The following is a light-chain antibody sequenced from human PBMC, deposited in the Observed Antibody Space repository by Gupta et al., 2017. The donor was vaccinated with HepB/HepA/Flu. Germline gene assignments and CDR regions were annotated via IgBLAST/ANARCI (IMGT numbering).Light chain of an antibody. CDR1: LSVSSY. CDR3: QQRSIWPPALT. CDR2: DAS. Sequence: EIVLQQSPATLSLSPGERATLSCRASLSVSSYLAWYQQTPGQATRLLIYDASKRATGIPARFSGSGSGTDFTLTISSLEPEDFAVYYCQQRSIWPPALTFGGGTKVEIK. J-gene: IGKJ4*01. V-gene: IGKV3-11*01.